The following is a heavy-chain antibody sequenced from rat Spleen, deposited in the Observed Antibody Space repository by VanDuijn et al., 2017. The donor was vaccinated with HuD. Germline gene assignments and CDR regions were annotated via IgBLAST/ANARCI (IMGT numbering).Heavy chain of an antibody. CDR3: ARLEYYGLPSVMDA. D-gene: IGHD1-6*01. CDR1: GFTFSRYW. J-gene: IGHJ4*01. CDR2: ISTGGGIT. Sequence: EVQLVETGGGLVQPGKSLKLSCVASGFTFSRYWMYWIRQAPTKGLEWVASISTGGGITYYRDSVKGRFTISRDNAKSTLYLQMDSLRSEDTATYYCARLEYYGLPSVMDAWGQGASVTVSS. V-gene: IGHV5-25*01.